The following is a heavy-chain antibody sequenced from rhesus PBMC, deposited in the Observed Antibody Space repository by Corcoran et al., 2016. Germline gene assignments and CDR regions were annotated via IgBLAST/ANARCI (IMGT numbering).Heavy chain of an antibody. Sequence: EVQLVESGGGLVQPGGSLRLSCAASGFTFSDHYMYWVRQAPGKGLEWVGFIRSKAYGETAEYAASVKGRFTISRDDSKSIAYLQMNSLKTEDTAVYYCTRGYYDSGFLYYFDYWGPGVLVTVSS. CDR1: GFTFSDHY. CDR3: TRGYYDSGFLYYFDY. CDR2: IRSKAYGETA. V-gene: IGHV3-184*01. D-gene: IGHD3-28*01. J-gene: IGHJ4*01.